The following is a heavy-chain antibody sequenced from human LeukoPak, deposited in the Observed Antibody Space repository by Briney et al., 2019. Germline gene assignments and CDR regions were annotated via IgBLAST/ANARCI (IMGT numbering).Heavy chain of an antibody. D-gene: IGHD2-2*01. J-gene: IGHJ5*02. CDR3: ARDGTNIVVVPAARYNWFDP. CDR2: INHSGST. CDR1: GGSFSGYY. Sequence: SETLSLTCAVYGGSFSGYYWSWIRQPPGKGLEWIGEINHSGSTNYNPSLKSRVTISVDTSKNQFSLKLSSVTAADTAVYYCARDGTNIVVVPAARYNWFDPWGQGTLVTVSS. V-gene: IGHV4-34*01.